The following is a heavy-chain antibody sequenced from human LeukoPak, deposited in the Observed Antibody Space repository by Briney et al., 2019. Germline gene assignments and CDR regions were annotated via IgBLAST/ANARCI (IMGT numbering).Heavy chain of an antibody. CDR3: ALRYFDRDY. J-gene: IGHJ4*02. Sequence: PSETLSLTCTVSGDSISLYYWSWIRQPPGKGLEWIGYIYYTGSTKSNPSLKSRVTISVDTSKNQFSLKLSSVTAADTAVYYCALRYFDRDYWGQGTLVTVSS. CDR1: GDSISLYY. V-gene: IGHV4-59*08. D-gene: IGHD3-9*01. CDR2: IYYTGST.